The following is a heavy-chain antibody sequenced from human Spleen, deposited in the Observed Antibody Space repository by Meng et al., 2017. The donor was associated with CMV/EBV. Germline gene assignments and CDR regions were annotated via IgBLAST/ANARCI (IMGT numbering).Heavy chain of an antibody. Sequence: GSLRLSCTVSGGSISTYYWSWIRQPPGKGLEWIGYIYYSGSTNYNPSLKSRVTISVDTSKNQFSLKLRSVTAADTAVYYCARASGGGANLNNWYFDLWGRGTLVTVSS. CDR1: GGSISTYY. CDR2: IYYSGST. J-gene: IGHJ2*01. V-gene: IGHV4-59*01. D-gene: IGHD3-16*01. CDR3: ARASGGGANLNNWYFDL.